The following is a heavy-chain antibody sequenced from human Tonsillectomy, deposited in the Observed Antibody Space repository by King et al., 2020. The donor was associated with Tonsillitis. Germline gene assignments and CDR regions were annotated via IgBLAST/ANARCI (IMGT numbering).Heavy chain of an antibody. V-gene: IGHV2-70*11. D-gene: IGHD3-10*01. Sequence: TLKESGPALVKPTHTLTLTCTFSGFSLSTSGMCVSWIRQPPGKALEWLARIDWDDDKYYNTSLNTWLTISKDTSKNQVVLTMTTMDPMDTATYYCARVTRIHMGRLGNYYYMDVWGKGTTVTVAS. CDR3: ARVTRIHMGRLGNYYYMDV. J-gene: IGHJ6*03. CDR1: GFSLSTSGMC. CDR2: IDWDDDK.